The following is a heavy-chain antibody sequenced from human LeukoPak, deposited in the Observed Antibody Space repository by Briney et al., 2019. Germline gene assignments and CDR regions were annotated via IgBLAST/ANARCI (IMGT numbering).Heavy chain of an antibody. Sequence: SETLFLTCALYGGFFSGYYWSWIRQPPGKGLEWLGEINHSGSTNYNPPLKSRVTISVDTSKNQFSLKLSSVTAADTAVYYCARAGASAYWGQGTLVTVSS. CDR1: GGFFSGYY. J-gene: IGHJ4*02. CDR3: ARAGASAY. CDR2: INHSGST. V-gene: IGHV4-34*01. D-gene: IGHD1-26*01.